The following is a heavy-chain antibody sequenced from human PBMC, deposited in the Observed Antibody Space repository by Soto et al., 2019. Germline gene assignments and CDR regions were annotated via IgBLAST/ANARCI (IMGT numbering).Heavy chain of an antibody. D-gene: IGHD6-6*01. Sequence: GSLRLSCVTSGFTVSSNYMSWVRQAPGKGLEWVSVIYSGGSTYYADSVKGRFTISRDNSKNTLYLQMNSLRAEDTAVYYCARAQGSSLSLTPNFDYWGQGTLVTVSS. CDR1: GFTVSSNY. V-gene: IGHV3-66*01. CDR2: IYSGGST. CDR3: ARAQGSSLSLTPNFDY. J-gene: IGHJ4*02.